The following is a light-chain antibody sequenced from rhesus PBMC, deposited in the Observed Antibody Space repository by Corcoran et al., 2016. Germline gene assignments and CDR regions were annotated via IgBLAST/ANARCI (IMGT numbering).Light chain of an antibody. CDR3: CSYAGSYIFDV. Sequence: QAALTQPRSVSGSPGQSVTISCTGTSSDIGGYNYVSWYQQHPGTAPKLMIYEVSKRPSGVSDRFSGSKSGNTASLTIAGLQAEDEADYYCCSYAGSYIFDVVGSGTKLTVL. CDR2: EVS. V-gene: IGLV2-32*01. J-gene: IGLJ6*01. CDR1: SSDIGGYNY.